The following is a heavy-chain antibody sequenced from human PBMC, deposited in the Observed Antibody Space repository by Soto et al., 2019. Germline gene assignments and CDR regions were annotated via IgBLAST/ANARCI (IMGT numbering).Heavy chain of an antibody. Sequence: GGSLRLSCAASGFTFGDYAMHWVRQAPGKGLEWVSVISGDGGSTNYADSVTGRFTISRDNSKNTLYLQMNSLRTEDTAFYYCAKGVRGMDVWGQGTTVTVSS. D-gene: IGHD3-10*01. CDR1: GFTFGDYA. CDR3: AKGVRGMDV. J-gene: IGHJ6*02. CDR2: ISGDGGST. V-gene: IGHV3-43*02.